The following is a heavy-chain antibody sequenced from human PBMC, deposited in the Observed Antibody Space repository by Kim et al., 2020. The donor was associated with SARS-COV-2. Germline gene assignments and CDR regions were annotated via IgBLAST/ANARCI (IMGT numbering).Heavy chain of an antibody. D-gene: IGHD4-4*01. CDR1: GFTFLNHD. Sequence: GGSLRLSCEVSGFTFLNHDMNWVRQAPGRGLEWVSGISGSGVGTYYTDSVKGRFTISKDFSKNMLYMQMHDLRVEDTAMYYCARRDSSAWYHLDHWGHGTLVTVSS. CDR3: ARRDSSAWYHLDH. CDR2: ISGSGVGT. V-gene: IGHV3-23*01. J-gene: IGHJ1*01.